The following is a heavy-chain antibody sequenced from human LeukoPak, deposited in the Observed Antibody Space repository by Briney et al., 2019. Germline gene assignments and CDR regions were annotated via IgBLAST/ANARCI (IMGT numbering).Heavy chain of an antibody. CDR3: AKDIRGYGLGFFDC. CDR1: GXTFSNYA. Sequence: QPGGSLRLSFAASGXTFSNYAMSWVRQAPGKGLEWVQAISGSGGSTYYADSVKGRFTISRDHSENTLYLQMNSLRAEDTAVYYCAKDIRGYGLGFFDCWGQGTLVTVSS. CDR2: ISGSGGST. D-gene: IGHD5-12*01. J-gene: IGHJ4*02. V-gene: IGHV3-23*01.